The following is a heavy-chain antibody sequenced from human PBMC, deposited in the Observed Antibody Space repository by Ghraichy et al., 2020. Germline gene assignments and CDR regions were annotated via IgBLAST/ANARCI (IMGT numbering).Heavy chain of an antibody. D-gene: IGHD3-3*01. CDR3: AKDAGSYYDFWSGYYGGDYFDY. V-gene: IGHV3-23*01. J-gene: IGHJ4*02. Sequence: LTCAASGFTFSSYAMSWVRQAPGKGLEWVSAISGSGGSTYYADSVKGRFTISRDNSKNTLYLQMNSLRAEDTAVYYCAKDAGSYYDFWSGYYGGDYFDYWGQGTLVTVSS. CDR2: ISGSGGST. CDR1: GFTFSSYA.